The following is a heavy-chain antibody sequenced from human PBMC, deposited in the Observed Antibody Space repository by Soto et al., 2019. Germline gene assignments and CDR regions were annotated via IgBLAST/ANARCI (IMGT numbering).Heavy chain of an antibody. Sequence: DVQLVESGGGLIQPGESLRLSCVAFGFTISGKKYVAWVRQAPGKGLEWVSALYDVDGSFYADSVKGRFTTSSDSSKTTLYLKINDLKPDDTAVYYCATWHEREHAYDVWGQGTTVTVSS. D-gene: IGHD1-1*01. J-gene: IGHJ3*01. CDR1: GFTISGKKY. CDR3: ATWHEREHAYDV. CDR2: LYDVDGS. V-gene: IGHV3-53*01.